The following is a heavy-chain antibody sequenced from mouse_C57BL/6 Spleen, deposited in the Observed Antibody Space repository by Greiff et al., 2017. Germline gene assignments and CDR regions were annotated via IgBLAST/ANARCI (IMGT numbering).Heavy chain of an antibody. D-gene: IGHD4-1*01. J-gene: IGHJ1*03. CDR3: AGTPWDGWYCDV. CDR1: GYTFTDYY. Sequence: QVQLQQSGAELVRPGASVKLSCKASGYTFTDYYINWVKQRPGQGLEWIARIYPGSGNTYYNEKFKGKATLTAEKSSSTAYMQLSSLTSEDSAVYFCAGTPWDGWYCDVWGTGTTVTVSS. V-gene: IGHV1-76*01. CDR2: IYPGSGNT.